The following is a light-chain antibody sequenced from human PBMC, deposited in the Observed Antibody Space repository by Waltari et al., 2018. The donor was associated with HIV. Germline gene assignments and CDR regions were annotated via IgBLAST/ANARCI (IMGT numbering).Light chain of an antibody. Sequence: HSLLTPPPSVSGAPGQRVTISCTGSSTNIGAGYAFHWYQKYPGTAPKLLIFQNINLPSGVPDRFSGSKSVTSASLVITGLQAEDEADYYCQSYDRRLMWVFGGGTSLTV. J-gene: IGLJ2*01. CDR1: STNIGAGYA. V-gene: IGLV1-40*01. CDR2: QNI. CDR3: QSYDRRLMWV.